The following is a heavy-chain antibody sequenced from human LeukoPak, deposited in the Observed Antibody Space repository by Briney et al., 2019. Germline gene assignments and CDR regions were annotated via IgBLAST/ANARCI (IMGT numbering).Heavy chain of an antibody. D-gene: IGHD2-2*01. V-gene: IGHV4-4*07. CDR1: GGSISSYY. Sequence: PSETLSLTCTVSGGSISSYYWSWIRQPAGKGLEWIGRIYTSGSTNYNPSLKRRVTMSVDTSKNQFSLKLSSVTAADTAVYYCARVVVVPAAIWSYYMDVWGKGTTVTVSS. J-gene: IGHJ6*03. CDR3: ARVVVVPAAIWSYYMDV. CDR2: IYTSGST.